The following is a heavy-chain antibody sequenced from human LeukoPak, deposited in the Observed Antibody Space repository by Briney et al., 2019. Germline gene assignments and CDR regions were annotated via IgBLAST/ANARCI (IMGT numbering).Heavy chain of an antibody. CDR2: ISYDGSNE. D-gene: IGHD2-15*01. CDR3: AKDIGSNYYYYYMDV. J-gene: IGHJ6*03. V-gene: IGHV3-30*04. CDR1: GFTFSSYV. Sequence: GRSLRLSCAASGFTFSSYVMHWVRQAPGKGLEWVAIISYDGSNEYYADSVKGRFTISRDNSKNTLYLQMNSLRAEDTAVYYCAKDIGSNYYYYYMDVWGKGTTVTISS.